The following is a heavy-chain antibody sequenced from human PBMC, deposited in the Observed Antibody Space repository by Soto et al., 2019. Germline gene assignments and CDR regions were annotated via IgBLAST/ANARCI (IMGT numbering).Heavy chain of an antibody. D-gene: IGHD3-3*01. CDR1: GYTFTSYA. Sequence: ASVKVSCKASGYTFTSYAMHWVRQAPGQRLEWMGWINAGNGNTKYSQKFQGRVTITRDTSASTAYMELSSLRSEDTAVYYCASWVVESLTIFGGRGAFDIWGQGTMVTVSS. CDR2: INAGNGNT. J-gene: IGHJ3*02. V-gene: IGHV1-3*01. CDR3: ASWVVESLTIFGGRGAFDI.